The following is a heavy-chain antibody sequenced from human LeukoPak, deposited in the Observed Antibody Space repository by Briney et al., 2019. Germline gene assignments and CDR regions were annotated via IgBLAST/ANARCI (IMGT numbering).Heavy chain of an antibody. V-gene: IGHV1-18*01. CDR3: ARGGGYCSSTSCYTGIIRGWFDP. Sequence: ASVKVSCKASGYSFVGYGITWVRQAPGQGLEWMGWISAYNGNTNYAQKLQGRVTMTTDTSTSTAYMELRSLRSDDTAVYYCARGGGYCSSTSCYTGIIRGWFDPWGQGTLVTVSS. CDR1: GYSFVGYG. D-gene: IGHD2-2*02. CDR2: ISAYNGNT. J-gene: IGHJ5*02.